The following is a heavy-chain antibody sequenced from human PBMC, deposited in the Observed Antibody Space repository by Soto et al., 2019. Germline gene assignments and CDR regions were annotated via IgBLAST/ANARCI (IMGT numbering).Heavy chain of an antibody. CDR1: GGSVSSGSYY. CDR2: IYYSGST. Sequence: QVQLQESGPGLVKPSETLSLTCTVSGGSVSSGSYYWSWIRQPPGKGLEWIGSIYYSGSTNYNPSLKSRVTISVDTSKNQFSLKLSSVTAADTAVYYCARDLTPGSFDYWGQGTLVTVSS. CDR3: ARDLTPGSFDY. J-gene: IGHJ4*02. D-gene: IGHD3-10*01. V-gene: IGHV4-61*01.